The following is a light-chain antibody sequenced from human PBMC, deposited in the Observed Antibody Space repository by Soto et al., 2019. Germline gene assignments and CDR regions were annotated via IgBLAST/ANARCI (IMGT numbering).Light chain of an antibody. CDR3: QQSYSTLNT. Sequence: DIQMTQSPSSLSASVGDRVTITFRASQSISSYLNWYQQKPGKAPKLLIYAASSLQSGVPSRFSGSGSGTDFTLTISSLQPEDFATYYCQQSYSTLNTFGQGTKVDIK. V-gene: IGKV1-39*01. CDR2: AAS. CDR1: QSISSY. J-gene: IGKJ2*01.